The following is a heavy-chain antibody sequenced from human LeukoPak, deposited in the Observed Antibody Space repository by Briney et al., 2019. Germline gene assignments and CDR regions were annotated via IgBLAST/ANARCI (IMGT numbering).Heavy chain of an antibody. V-gene: IGHV3-53*04. Sequence: GGSLRLSCAATGFSVSGNYMTWVRQAPGKGLEWVSVLYSGGDTYYADFVKGRFTISRHDSKNTLYLQMNRLRLDDTAVYYCARDHEAGVGWLDPWGQGTLVTVSP. CDR1: GFSVSGNY. D-gene: IGHD1-26*01. CDR3: ARDHEAGVGWLDP. J-gene: IGHJ5*02. CDR2: LYSGGDT.